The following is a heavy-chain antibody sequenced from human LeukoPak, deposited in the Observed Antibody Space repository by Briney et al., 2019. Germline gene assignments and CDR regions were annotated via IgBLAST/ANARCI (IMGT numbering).Heavy chain of an antibody. J-gene: IGHJ3*01. Sequence: GGSLRLSCAASGFTFSSYSMNWVRQAPGKGLEWVSYIGANGYMYHADSVGGRFTISRDNGKNSLDLQVNSLRDEDTAVYYCAREGFYGGFDVWGQGIMVTVSS. CDR1: GFTFSSYS. CDR2: IGANGYM. CDR3: AREGFYGGFDV. D-gene: IGHD3-3*01. V-gene: IGHV3-48*02.